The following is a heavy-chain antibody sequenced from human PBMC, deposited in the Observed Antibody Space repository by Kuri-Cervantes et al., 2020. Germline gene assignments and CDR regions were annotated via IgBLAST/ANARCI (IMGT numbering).Heavy chain of an antibody. D-gene: IGHD3-10*01. Sequence: ASVKVSCKASGYNLTNYAFSCVRQAPGQGLEWMAWISVYNGNTNYAQKFQGRVTITADESTSTAYMELSSLRSEDTAVYYCARDPAPFYDGSGSYFDYWGQGTLVTVSS. J-gene: IGHJ4*02. CDR2: ISVYNGNT. CDR1: GYNLTNYA. V-gene: IGHV1-18*01. CDR3: ARDPAPFYDGSGSYFDY.